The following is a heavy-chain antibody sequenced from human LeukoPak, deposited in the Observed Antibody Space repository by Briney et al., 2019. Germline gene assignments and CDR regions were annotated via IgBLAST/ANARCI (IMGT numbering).Heavy chain of an antibody. CDR1: AGSISTYY. CDR2: IYYTGST. D-gene: IGHD3-22*01. J-gene: IGHJ4*02. CDR3: ARHSTPHYYDSHFDH. Sequence: SETLSLTCTVSAGSISTYYWSWIRQSPGKGLEWIGYIYYTGSTNYNPSFKSRLTMSVDTSKNQVSLKLTSVTAADTAVYFCARHSTPHYYDSHFDHWGQGTPVTASS. V-gene: IGHV4-59*01.